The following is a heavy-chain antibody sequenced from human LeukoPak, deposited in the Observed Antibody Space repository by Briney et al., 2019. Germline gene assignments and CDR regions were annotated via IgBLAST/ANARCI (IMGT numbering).Heavy chain of an antibody. J-gene: IGHJ3*01. D-gene: IGHD4-17*01. CDR1: GDSINSYF. Sequence: PSETLSLTCTVSGDSINSYFWGWIRQPPGKGLEWIGYIYSRGTTAYNPSLGNRLTMSTDTSKNQFSLTLSSLTAADTAVYFCARVTRSHDAFDVWGQPIMVTVSS. CDR2: IYSRGTT. CDR3: ARVTRSHDAFDV. V-gene: IGHV4-59*01.